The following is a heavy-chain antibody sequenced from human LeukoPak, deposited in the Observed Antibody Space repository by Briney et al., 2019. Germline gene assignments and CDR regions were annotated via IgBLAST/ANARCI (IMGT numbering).Heavy chain of an antibody. V-gene: IGHV1-2*02. J-gene: IGHJ4*02. D-gene: IGHD3-3*01. CDR1: GYTFTGYY. Sequence: ASVKVSCKASGYTFTGYYMHWVRQAPGQGLEWMGWINPNSGGTNYAQKFQGRVTMTGDTSNSTAYMELSRLRSDDTAVYYCARALWVGDCDFWSGYYFDYWGQGTLVTVSS. CDR2: INPNSGGT. CDR3: ARALWVGDCDFWSGYYFDY.